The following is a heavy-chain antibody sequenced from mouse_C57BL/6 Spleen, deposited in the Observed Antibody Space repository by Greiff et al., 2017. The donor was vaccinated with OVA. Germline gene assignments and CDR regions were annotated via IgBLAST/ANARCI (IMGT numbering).Heavy chain of an antibody. D-gene: IGHD2-2*01. CDR2: IYPGDGDT. J-gene: IGHJ2*01. CDR3: AREVTTGFDY. V-gene: IGHV1-82*01. Sequence: QVQLQQSGPELVKPGASVKISCKASAYAFSSSWMNWVKQRPGKGLEWIGRIYPGDGDTNYNGKFKGKATLTADKSSSTAYMQLSSLTSEDSAVYFCAREVTTGFDYWGQGTTLTVSS. CDR1: AYAFSSSW.